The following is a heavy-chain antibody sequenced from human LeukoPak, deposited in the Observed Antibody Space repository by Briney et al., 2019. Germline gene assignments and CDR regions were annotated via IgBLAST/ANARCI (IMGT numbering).Heavy chain of an antibody. CDR3: ARDEGSSENWNYAQY. V-gene: IGHV3-74*01. Sequence: QPGGSLRLSCAASGFTSDAYWMHWVRQAPGKGLMWVSRISSNGGTITYADSVKGRFTISRDNAKNSLYLQMNSLRAEDTAVYYCARDEGSSENWNYAQYWGQGTLVTVSS. CDR1: GFTSDAYW. J-gene: IGHJ4*02. D-gene: IGHD1-7*01. CDR2: ISSNGGTI.